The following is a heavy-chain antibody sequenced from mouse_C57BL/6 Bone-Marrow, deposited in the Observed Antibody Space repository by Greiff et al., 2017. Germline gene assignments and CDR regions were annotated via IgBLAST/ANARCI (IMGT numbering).Heavy chain of an antibody. Sequence: VQLQQSGPELVKPGASVKISCKASGYTFTDYYMNWVKQSHGKSLEWIGDINPNNGGTSYNQKFKGKATLTVDKPSSTAYMELRSLTSEDSAVYYCARSIYYYGEWYFDVWGTGTTVTVSS. J-gene: IGHJ1*03. D-gene: IGHD1-1*01. V-gene: IGHV1-26*01. CDR3: ARSIYYYGEWYFDV. CDR2: INPNNGGT. CDR1: GYTFTDYY.